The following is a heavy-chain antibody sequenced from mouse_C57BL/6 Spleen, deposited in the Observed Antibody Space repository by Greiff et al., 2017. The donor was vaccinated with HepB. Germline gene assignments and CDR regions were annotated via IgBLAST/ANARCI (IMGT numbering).Heavy chain of an antibody. Sequence: QVQLQQPGAELVKPGASVKLSCKASGYTFTSYWMQWVKQRPGQGLEWIGEIDPSDSYTNYNQKFKGKATLTVDTSSSTAYMQLSSLTSEDSAVYYGARGNYYGSSPNAMDDWGQGTSVTVSS. CDR2: IDPSDSYT. J-gene: IGHJ4*01. CDR3: ARGNYYGSSPNAMDD. V-gene: IGHV1-50*01. D-gene: IGHD1-1*01. CDR1: GYTFTSYW.